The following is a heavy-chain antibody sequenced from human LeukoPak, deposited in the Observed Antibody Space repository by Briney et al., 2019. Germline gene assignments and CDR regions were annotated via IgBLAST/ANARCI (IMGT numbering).Heavy chain of an antibody. J-gene: IGHJ4*02. D-gene: IGHD6-6*01. CDR2: INPTGGST. V-gene: IGHV1-46*01. Sequence: ASVKVSCKASGYTFPSHFMHWVRQAPGQGLEWMGIINPTGGSTTYAQKFQGRVTMTRDTSTSTVYMELSSLRSDDTAVYYCARTAARRLDYWGQGTLVTVSS. CDR3: ARTAARRLDY. CDR1: GYTFPSHF.